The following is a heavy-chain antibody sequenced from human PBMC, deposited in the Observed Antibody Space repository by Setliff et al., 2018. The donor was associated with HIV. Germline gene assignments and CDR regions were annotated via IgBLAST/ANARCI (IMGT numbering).Heavy chain of an antibody. CDR3: ARRDGRSMNAFQI. Sequence: PGESLKISCKALGYTFTTYWIGWVRQMPGEGLEWMGIIYPDDSNIRYNPSFQNQVTISADKSITTAYLQINNLKASDTATYYCARRDGRSMNAFQIWGPGTEVTVS. CDR2: IYPDDSNI. V-gene: IGHV5-51*01. J-gene: IGHJ3*01. D-gene: IGHD6-13*01. CDR1: GYTFTTYW.